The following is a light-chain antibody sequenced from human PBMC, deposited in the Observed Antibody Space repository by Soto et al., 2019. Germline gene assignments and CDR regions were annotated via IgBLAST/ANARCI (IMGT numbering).Light chain of an antibody. V-gene: IGLV2-14*01. CDR2: DVS. CDR1: SSEVGGYNY. CDR3: CSYTTSNTRQIV. J-gene: IGLJ1*01. Sequence: QSVLTQPASVSGSPGQSITISCTGTSSEVGGYNYVSWYQQHPGKASKFMIYDVSNRPSGVSNRFSGSKSGNTASLTISGLQAEDEADYYCCSYTTSNTRQIVFGTGTKVTVL.